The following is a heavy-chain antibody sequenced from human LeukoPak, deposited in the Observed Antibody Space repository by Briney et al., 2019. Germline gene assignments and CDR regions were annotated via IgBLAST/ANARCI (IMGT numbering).Heavy chain of an antibody. Sequence: SSETLSLTCTVSGGSISNYYWSWIRQPPGKGLEWIGYIYYSGNTNYNPSLKSRITISVDTSKNQFSLKLSSVTAADTAVYYCVRENYSSGWYGIIDYWGQGTLVTVSS. V-gene: IGHV4-59*01. D-gene: IGHD6-19*01. CDR2: IYYSGNT. CDR3: VRENYSSGWYGIIDY. J-gene: IGHJ4*02. CDR1: GGSISNYY.